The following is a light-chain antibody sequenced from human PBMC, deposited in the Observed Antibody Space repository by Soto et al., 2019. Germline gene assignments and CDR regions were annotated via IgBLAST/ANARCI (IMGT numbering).Light chain of an antibody. V-gene: IGKV3-20*01. J-gene: IGKJ3*01. CDR3: HQYGSSPQA. CDR2: GAS. CDR1: QSVTRSF. Sequence: EIVLTQSPGTLSLSPGERVTLSCRASQSVTRSFLAWYQQKPGQAPRLLIYGASSRDTGIPDRFSGSGSVTDFTLTISRLEPEDFAVYYCHQYGSSPQAFGPGTKVDIK.